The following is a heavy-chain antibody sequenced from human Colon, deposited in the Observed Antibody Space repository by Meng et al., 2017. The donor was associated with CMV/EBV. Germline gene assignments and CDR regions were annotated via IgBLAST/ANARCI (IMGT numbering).Heavy chain of an antibody. Sequence: GGSLRLSCKASGFSFTTYWISWVRQMPGKGLEWMGIIYPGDSDTRYSPSFQGQVTISADKSISTAYLQWGSLKASDTAIYYCARRSDHYDSSGYYTILDYWGQGTLVTVSS. CDR1: GFSFTTYW. CDR2: IYPGDSDT. D-gene: IGHD3-22*01. CDR3: ARRSDHYDSSGYYTILDY. V-gene: IGHV5-51*01. J-gene: IGHJ4*02.